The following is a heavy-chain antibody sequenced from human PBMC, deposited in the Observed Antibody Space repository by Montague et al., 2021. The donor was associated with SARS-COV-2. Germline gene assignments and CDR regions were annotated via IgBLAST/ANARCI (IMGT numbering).Heavy chain of an antibody. CDR2: IDWDDDK. D-gene: IGHD3-9*01. CDR1: GFSLSTSGMC. V-gene: IGHV2-70*01. J-gene: IGHJ4*02. Sequence: PALVKPTQTLTLTCTFSGFSLSTSGMCVSWIRQPPGKALEWLALIDWDDDKYYSTSLKTRLTISKDTSNNQVVLTMTNMDPVDTATYYCARIRDYDILTGSYSGFDYWGQGTLVTVSS. CDR3: ARIRDYDILTGSYSGFDY.